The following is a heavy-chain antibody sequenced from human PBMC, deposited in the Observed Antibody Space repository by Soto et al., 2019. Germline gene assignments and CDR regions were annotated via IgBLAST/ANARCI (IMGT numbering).Heavy chain of an antibody. V-gene: IGHV3-11*01. CDR2: ISSSGSII. CDR3: ARETNFFDP. J-gene: IGHJ5*02. Sequence: AGGSLRLSCAASGFSISDYYVTWIRQAPGKGLEWVSVISSSGSIIHYADSVKGRFTISRDNANNSMYLQMNSLRVDDAAVYYCARETNFFDPWGQGTLVTVSS. CDR1: GFSISDYY.